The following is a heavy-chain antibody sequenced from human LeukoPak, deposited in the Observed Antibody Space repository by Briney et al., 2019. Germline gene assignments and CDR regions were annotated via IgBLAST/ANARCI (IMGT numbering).Heavy chain of an antibody. J-gene: IGHJ4*02. CDR2: IYHSGST. V-gene: IGHV4-38-2*02. CDR1: GYSISSSYY. CDR3: ARDPPGDY. Sequence: SETLSLTCAVSGYSISSSYYWGWIRQPPGKGLEWIGTIYHSGSTHYNPSLKSRVTLSVDTSKNQFSLKLRSVTAADTAVYYCARDPPGDYWGQGTLVTVSS.